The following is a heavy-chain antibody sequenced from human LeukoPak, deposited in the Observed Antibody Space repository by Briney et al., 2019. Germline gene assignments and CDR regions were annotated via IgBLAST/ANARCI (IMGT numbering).Heavy chain of an antibody. CDR3: ARERSTVAPPHPFDY. Sequence: GRSLRLSCAASGFTFSSYGMHWVRQAPGKGLEWVAVIWYDGSNKYYADSVKGRFTISRDNSKNTLYLQMNSLRAEDTAVYYCARERSTVAPPHPFDYWGQGTLVTVSS. CDR2: IWYDGSNK. V-gene: IGHV3-33*01. J-gene: IGHJ4*02. CDR1: GFTFSSYG. D-gene: IGHD4-23*01.